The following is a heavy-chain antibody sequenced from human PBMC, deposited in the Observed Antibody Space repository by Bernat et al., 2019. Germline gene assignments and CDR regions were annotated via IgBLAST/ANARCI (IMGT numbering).Heavy chain of an antibody. Sequence: QVQLVESGGGVVQPGRSLRLSCAASGFTFSSYGMHWVRQAPGKGLEWVAVIWYDGSNKYYADSVKGRFTISRDNSKNTLYLQMNSLRVEDTAVYYCAREGILLPGYYFDYWGQGTLVTVSS. CDR3: AREGILLPGYYFDY. CDR2: IWYDGSNK. V-gene: IGHV3-33*01. J-gene: IGHJ4*02. D-gene: IGHD2-15*01. CDR1: GFTFSSYG.